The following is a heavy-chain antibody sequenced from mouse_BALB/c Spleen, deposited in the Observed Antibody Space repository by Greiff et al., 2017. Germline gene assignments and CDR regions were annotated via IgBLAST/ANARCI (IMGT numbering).Heavy chain of an antibody. CDR1: GYAFTNYL. Sequence: VQLQQSGAELVRPGTSVKVSCKASGYAFTNYLIEWVKQRPGQGLEWIGVINPGSGGTNYNEKFKGKATLTADKSSSTAYMQLSSLTSDDSAVYFCARKGRGGGPFAYWGQGTLVTVSA. CDR2: INPGSGGT. J-gene: IGHJ3*01. CDR3: ARKGRGGGPFAY. V-gene: IGHV1-54*01.